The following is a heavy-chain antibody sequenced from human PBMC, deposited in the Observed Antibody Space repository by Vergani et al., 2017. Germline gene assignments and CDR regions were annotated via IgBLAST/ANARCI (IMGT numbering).Heavy chain of an antibody. CDR3: ARGRLVRGSSPVFDL. J-gene: IGHJ2*01. V-gene: IGHV4-34*01. D-gene: IGHD6-13*01. Sequence: QVQLQQWGAGLLKPSETLSLTCAVYGGSFSGYYWSWIRQPPGKGLAWIGEINHSGSTNYNPSRKSRVTISVDTSKNQFSLNLSSVTAADTAVYYCARGRLVRGSSPVFDLWGRGALVTVSA. CDR1: GGSFSGYY. CDR2: INHSGST.